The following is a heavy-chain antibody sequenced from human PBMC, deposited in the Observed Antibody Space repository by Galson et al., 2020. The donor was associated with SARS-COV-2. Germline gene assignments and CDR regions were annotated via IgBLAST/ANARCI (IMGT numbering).Heavy chain of an antibody. D-gene: IGHD4-4*01. CDR2: MNPNGGDT. CDR3: ARGHYSGHSNYLFFDY. V-gene: IGHV1-8*01. CDR1: GYTFSTYD. Sequence: ASVKVSCKASGYTFSTYDINWVRQATGQGLEWVGWMNPNGGDTGYAQKFQGRVTMTRDTSISTAYMELSSLRSEDTAVYYCARGHYSGHSNYLFFDYWGQGTLVTVSS. J-gene: IGHJ4*02.